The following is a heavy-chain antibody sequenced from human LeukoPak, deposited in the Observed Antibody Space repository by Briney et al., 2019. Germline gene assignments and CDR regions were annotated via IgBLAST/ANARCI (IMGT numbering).Heavy chain of an antibody. D-gene: IGHD6-13*01. V-gene: IGHV1-8*01. CDR1: GYTFTSYD. Sequence: ASVKLSCKASGYTFTSYDINWVRQATGQGLEWMGWMNPNSGNTGYAQKFQGRVTMTRNTSISTAYMELSSLRSEDTAVYYCARGGSSRRSSSWFFDYWGQGTLVTVSS. J-gene: IGHJ4*02. CDR2: MNPNSGNT. CDR3: ARGGSSRRSSSWFFDY.